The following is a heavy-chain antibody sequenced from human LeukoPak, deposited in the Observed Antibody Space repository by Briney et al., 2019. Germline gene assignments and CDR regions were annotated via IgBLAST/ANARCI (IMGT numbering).Heavy chain of an antibody. CDR3: AKDSRAMGEIDY. CDR2: ISYDGSNK. J-gene: IGHJ4*02. Sequence: GRSLRLSCAASGFTFSSYGMHWVRQAPGKGLEWVAVISYDGSNKYYADSVKGRFTISRDNSKNTLYLQMNSLRAEDTAVYYCAKDSRAMGEIDYWGQGTLVTVSS. CDR1: GFTFSSYG. D-gene: IGHD3-16*01. V-gene: IGHV3-30*18.